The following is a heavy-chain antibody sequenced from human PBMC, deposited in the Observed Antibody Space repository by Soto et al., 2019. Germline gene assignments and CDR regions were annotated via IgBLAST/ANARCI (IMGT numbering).Heavy chain of an antibody. V-gene: IGHV3-23*01. CDR3: AKDRAARQSGKLFDP. Sequence: EVQLLESGGGFVQPGGSLRLSCAASGFTFSSYAMSWVRQAPGKGLEWVSAISGSGGSTYYADSVKGRFTISRDNSKNTLYLQMNSLRAEDTAVYYCAKDRAARQSGKLFDPWGQGTLVTVSS. CDR1: GFTFSSYA. D-gene: IGHD6-6*01. CDR2: ISGSGGST. J-gene: IGHJ5*02.